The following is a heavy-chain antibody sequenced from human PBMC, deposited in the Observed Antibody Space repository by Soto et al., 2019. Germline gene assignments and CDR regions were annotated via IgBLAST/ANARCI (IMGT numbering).Heavy chain of an antibody. V-gene: IGHV1-8*01. CDR2: MNPNSGNT. CDR1: GYTFTSYD. CDR3: ARGLPAYYDILTGYYSYYGMDV. J-gene: IGHJ6*02. D-gene: IGHD3-9*01. Sequence: QVQLVQSGAEVKKPGASVKVSCKASGYTFTSYDINWVRQATGQGLEWMGWMNPNSGNTGYAQKFQGRVTMTRNTSISTAYMELSSLRSEDTAVYYCARGLPAYYDILTGYYSYYGMDVWGQGTTVTVSS.